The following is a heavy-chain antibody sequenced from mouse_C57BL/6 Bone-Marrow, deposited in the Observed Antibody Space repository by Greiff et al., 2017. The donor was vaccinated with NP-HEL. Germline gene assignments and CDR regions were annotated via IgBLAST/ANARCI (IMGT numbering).Heavy chain of an antibody. V-gene: IGHV5-6*01. CDR1: GFTFSSYG. D-gene: IGHD2-1*01. J-gene: IGHJ3*01. CDR2: ISSGGSYT. Sequence: EVQRVESGGDLVKPGGSLKLSCAASGFTFSSYGMSWVRQTPDKRLEWVATISSGGSYTYYPDSVKGRFTISRDNAKNTLYLQMSSLKSEDTAMYYCARPRIYYGNYAGFAYWGQGTLVTVSA. CDR3: ARPRIYYGNYAGFAY.